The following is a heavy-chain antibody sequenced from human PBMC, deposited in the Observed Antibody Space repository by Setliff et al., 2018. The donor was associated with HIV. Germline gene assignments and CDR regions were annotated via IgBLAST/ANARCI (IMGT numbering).Heavy chain of an antibody. J-gene: IGHJ6*02. CDR3: ARDQSGPDPGIPDYFYGMDV. CDR2: IGASGRTM. Sequence: HPGGSLRLSCVASGFTFSDYELNWVRQAPGKRPEWLAYIGASGRTMYYAYSVRGRFTVSRDNAKNSLYLQLNSLRDEDTAVYYCARDQSGPDPGIPDYFYGMDVWGQGTTVTVSS. V-gene: IGHV3-48*03. CDR1: GFTFSDYE. D-gene: IGHD1-20*01.